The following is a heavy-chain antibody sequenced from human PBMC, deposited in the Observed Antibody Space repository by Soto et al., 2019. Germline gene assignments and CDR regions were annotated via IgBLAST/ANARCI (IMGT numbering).Heavy chain of an antibody. D-gene: IGHD5-12*01. V-gene: IGHV5-51*01. CDR2: IYPGDSDT. Sequence: PGESLKLSCKGSGYSFTSYWIGWVRQMPGKGLEWMGIIYPGDSDTRYSPSFQGQVTISADKSISTAYLQWSSLKASDTAMYYCARSKEGYSGYDSIDYWGQGTLVTVSS. CDR3: ARSKEGYSGYDSIDY. J-gene: IGHJ4*02. CDR1: GYSFTSYW.